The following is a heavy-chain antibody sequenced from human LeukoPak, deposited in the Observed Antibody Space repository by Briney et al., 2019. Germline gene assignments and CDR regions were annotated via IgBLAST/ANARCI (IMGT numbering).Heavy chain of an antibody. V-gene: IGHV3-23*01. CDR1: GFTFSSYA. J-gene: IGHJ4*02. Sequence: PGGSLRLSCAASGFTFSSYAMSWVRQAPGKGLEWVSAISGSGGSTYYAVSVKGRFTISRDNSKNTLYLQMNSLRAEDTAVYYCAKALLWFGELLYPLGYWGQGTLVTVSS. CDR2: ISGSGGST. D-gene: IGHD3-10*01. CDR3: AKALLWFGELLYPLGY.